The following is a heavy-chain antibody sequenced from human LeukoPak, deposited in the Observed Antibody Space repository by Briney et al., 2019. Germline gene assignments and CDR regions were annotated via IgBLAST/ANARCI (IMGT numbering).Heavy chain of an antibody. Sequence: GGSLRLSCAASGFTFSSYAMSWVRQAPGKGLEWVSAISGSGGSTYYADSVKGRFTISRDNSKNTLYLQMNSLRAEDTAVYYCARARDYGDYFDGMDVWGQGTTVTVSS. CDR2: ISGSGGST. J-gene: IGHJ6*02. V-gene: IGHV3-23*01. CDR1: GFTFSSYA. D-gene: IGHD4-17*01. CDR3: ARARDYGDYFDGMDV.